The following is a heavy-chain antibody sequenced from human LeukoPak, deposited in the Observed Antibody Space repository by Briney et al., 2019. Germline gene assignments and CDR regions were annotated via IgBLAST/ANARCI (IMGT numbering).Heavy chain of an antibody. D-gene: IGHD3-3*01. J-gene: IGHJ4*02. V-gene: IGHV3-7*01. CDR1: GFTFSSYW. Sequence: GGSLRLSCAASGFTFSSYWMSWVRQAPGKGLEWVANIKQDGSEKYYVDSVKGRFTISRDNSKNTLYLQMNSLRAEDTAVYYCAKDPRALRFLEWSLGYWGQGTLVTVSP. CDR3: AKDPRALRFLEWSLGY. CDR2: IKQDGSEK.